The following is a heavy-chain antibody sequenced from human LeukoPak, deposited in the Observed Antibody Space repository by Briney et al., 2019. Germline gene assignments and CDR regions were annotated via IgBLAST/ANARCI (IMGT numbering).Heavy chain of an antibody. Sequence: GESLKISCKGSGCSFTSYWIGWVRQMPGKGLEWMGIIYPGDSDTRYSPSFQGQVTISADKSISTAYLQWSSLKASDTAMYYCARQDCSGGSCYTPYLDYWGQGTLVTVSS. V-gene: IGHV5-51*01. CDR1: GCSFTSYW. CDR2: IYPGDSDT. J-gene: IGHJ4*02. D-gene: IGHD2-15*01. CDR3: ARQDCSGGSCYTPYLDY.